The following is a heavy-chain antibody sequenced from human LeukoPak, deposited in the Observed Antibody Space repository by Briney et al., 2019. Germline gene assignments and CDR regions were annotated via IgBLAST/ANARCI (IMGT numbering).Heavy chain of an antibody. CDR2: IYYSGST. Sequence: SETLSLTCTVSGGSISPLYWGWIRQAPGKGLEFIGYIYYSGSTNFNPSLKSRVTLSVDTSKSQISLKLTSVTAADTAVYYCARGGVAAKYYFDFWGQGTLVTLSS. D-gene: IGHD3-10*01. V-gene: IGHV4-59*11. CDR3: ARGGVAAKYYFDF. CDR1: GGSISPLY. J-gene: IGHJ4*02.